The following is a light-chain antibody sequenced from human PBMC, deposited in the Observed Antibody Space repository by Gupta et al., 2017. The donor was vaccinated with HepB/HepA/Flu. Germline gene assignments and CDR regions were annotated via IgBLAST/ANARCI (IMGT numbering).Light chain of an antibody. J-gene: IGLJ2*01. Sequence: QSVLTQPPSASGTPGQRVTISCSGSSSNIGSNYVYWYQQLPGTAPKLLIYRNNQRPSGVPDRFSGSKSGTSASLAISGLRSEDEADYDGAAWDDSLSGLVFGGGTKLTVL. CDR1: SSNIGSNY. CDR2: RNN. CDR3: AAWDDSLSGLV. V-gene: IGLV1-47*01.